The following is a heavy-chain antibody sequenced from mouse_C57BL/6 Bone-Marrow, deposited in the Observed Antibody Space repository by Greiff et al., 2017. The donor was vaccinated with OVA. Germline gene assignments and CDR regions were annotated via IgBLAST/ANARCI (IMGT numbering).Heavy chain of an antibody. Sequence: EVQLQQSVAELVRPGASVKLSCTASGFNIKNTYMHWVKQRPEQGLEWIGRIDPANGNTKYAPKFQGKATITADTSSNTAYLQLSSLTSEDTAIYYCARSYDYDAGSYYAMDYWGQGTSVTVSS. J-gene: IGHJ4*01. V-gene: IGHV14-3*01. CDR2: IDPANGNT. CDR1: GFNIKNTY. D-gene: IGHD2-4*01. CDR3: ARSYDYDAGSYYAMDY.